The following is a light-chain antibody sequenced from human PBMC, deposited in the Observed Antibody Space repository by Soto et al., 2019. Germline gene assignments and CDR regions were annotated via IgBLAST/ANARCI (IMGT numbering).Light chain of an antibody. J-gene: IGLJ1*01. Sequence: QSALTQPASVSGSPGQSITISCTGSSSDVGNYDYVSWYQQHPDKAPKLMIYEVTHRPSGVSNRFSGSKSGNTASLTISGLQADDEADYYCCSYSSSTTSYVFGTGTKLTVL. V-gene: IGLV2-14*01. CDR1: SSDVGNYDY. CDR3: CSYSSSTTSYV. CDR2: EVT.